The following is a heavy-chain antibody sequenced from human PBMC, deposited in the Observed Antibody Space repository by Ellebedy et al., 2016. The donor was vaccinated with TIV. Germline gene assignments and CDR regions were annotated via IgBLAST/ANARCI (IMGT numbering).Heavy chain of an antibody. V-gene: IGHV1-18*01. CDR3: ASPTRGYPDDAFDI. Sequence: AASVKVSCKASADTVTSFGISWVRQAPGQGLEWMGWTSANSRSTNYAQKLQGRGTMTKDTFTRTAYMELRSLRSDDTAVYYCASPTRGYPDDAFDIWGQGTMVTVSS. CDR1: ADTVTSFG. D-gene: IGHD5-18*01. J-gene: IGHJ3*02. CDR2: TSANSRST.